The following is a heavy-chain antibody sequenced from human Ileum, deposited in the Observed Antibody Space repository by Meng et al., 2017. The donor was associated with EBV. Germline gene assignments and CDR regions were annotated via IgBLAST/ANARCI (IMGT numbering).Heavy chain of an antibody. CDR2: AIPVFGTP. CDR1: VGPFTNYA. V-gene: IGHV1-69*01. CDR3: ARDQAMIRY. J-gene: IGHJ4*02. D-gene: IGHD3-10*01. Sequence: AQVVQSGGGVKTCGSSGKSSGKACVGPFTNYAINGVRQAPGQGVGWMGGAIPVFGTPNAAQKFQGRVTITADESTNTAYMELYSLRSEDTAVYYCARDQAMIRYWGQGTLVTVSS.